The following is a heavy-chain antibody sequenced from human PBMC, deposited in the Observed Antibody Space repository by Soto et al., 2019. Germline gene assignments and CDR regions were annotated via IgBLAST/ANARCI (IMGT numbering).Heavy chain of an antibody. CDR2: IIPILGTP. CDR3: ARERSRYDRSGYYRPDY. D-gene: IGHD3-22*01. CDR1: GDTFSNYA. J-gene: IGHJ4*02. V-gene: IGHV1-69*10. Sequence: SVKVSCKASGDTFSNYAISWVRQAPVQGLEWMGGIIPILGTPTYAQKFQGRVTITADRSTSTAYMELSSLRSEDTAVYYCARERSRYDRSGYYRPDYWGQGTLVIVSS.